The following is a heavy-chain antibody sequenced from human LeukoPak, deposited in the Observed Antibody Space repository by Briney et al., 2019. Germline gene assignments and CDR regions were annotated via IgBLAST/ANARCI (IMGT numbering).Heavy chain of an antibody. CDR2: IKRDGSDK. Sequence: PGGSLRLSCAASGFTFSNYWMSWVRQAPGKGLEWVAYIKRDGSDKYCVDSVKGRFTISRDNAKNSLYLQMNSLRAEDTAVCYCARFQGIQLTNSDYFDYWGQGTLVIVSS. V-gene: IGHV3-7*01. CDR1: GFTFSNYW. D-gene: IGHD5-18*01. J-gene: IGHJ4*02. CDR3: ARFQGIQLTNSDYFDY.